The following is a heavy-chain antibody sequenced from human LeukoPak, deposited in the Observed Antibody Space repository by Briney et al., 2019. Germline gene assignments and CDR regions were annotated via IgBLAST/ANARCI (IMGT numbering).Heavy chain of an antibody. CDR1: GFTFSSYS. CDR2: ISSSSSYI. Sequence: GGSLRLSCAASGFTFSSYSMNWVRQAPGKGLEWVSSISSSSSYIYYADSVKGRFTISRDNAKNSLYLQMNSLRAEDTAVYYCLGRAGSYYNEDYFDYWGQGTPVTVSS. J-gene: IGHJ4*02. V-gene: IGHV3-21*01. D-gene: IGHD3-10*01. CDR3: LGRAGSYYNEDYFDY.